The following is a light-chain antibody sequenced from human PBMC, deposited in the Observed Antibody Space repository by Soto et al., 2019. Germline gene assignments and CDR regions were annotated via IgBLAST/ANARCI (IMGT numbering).Light chain of an antibody. CDR2: DAS. J-gene: IGKJ5*01. Sequence: EIVLAPSPATLSLSPGERATLSCRASQSVSIYLAWYQQKPGQAPRLLIYDASNRATGIPARFSGSGSGTDFTLTISSLEPEDFAVYYCQQRSNWPTFGQGTRLEIK. CDR3: QQRSNWPT. CDR1: QSVSIY. V-gene: IGKV3-11*01.